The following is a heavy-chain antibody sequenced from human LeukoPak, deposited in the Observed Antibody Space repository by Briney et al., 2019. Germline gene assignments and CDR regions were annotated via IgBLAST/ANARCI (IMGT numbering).Heavy chain of an antibody. J-gene: IGHJ5*01. Sequence: SVKVSCKASGGTFTNYAFSWARQAPGQGLEWMGGIVPIFRTTNYAAQFQGRVTITTDESTNTAFLELSSLRSEDTAVYYCAKDDGSATMGFDSWGQGTLVSVSS. CDR3: AKDDGSATMGFDS. CDR1: GGTFTNYA. V-gene: IGHV1-69*05. D-gene: IGHD1-26*01. CDR2: IVPIFRTT.